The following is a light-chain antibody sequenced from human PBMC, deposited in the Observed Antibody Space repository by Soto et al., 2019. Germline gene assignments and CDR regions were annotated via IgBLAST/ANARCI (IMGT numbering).Light chain of an antibody. Sequence: DIQMTQSPSTLFASVGDRVTITCRASQSVRNWLAWYQQKPGRAPQLLIYDSSTLEPGVPSRFSGSGSGTEFTLTISSLQPEDFATYSCQQLTSYPRTFGQGTKVDIK. V-gene: IGKV1-5*01. CDR2: DSS. J-gene: IGKJ1*01. CDR3: QQLTSYPRT. CDR1: QSVRNW.